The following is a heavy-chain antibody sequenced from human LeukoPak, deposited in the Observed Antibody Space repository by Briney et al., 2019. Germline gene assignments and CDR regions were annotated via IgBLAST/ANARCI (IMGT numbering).Heavy chain of an antibody. D-gene: IGHD6-13*01. Sequence: ASVKVSCKASRCTFTGYYMHWVRQAPGQGLEWMGWINPNSGGTNYAQKFQGRVTMTRDTSISTAYMELSRLRSDDTAVYYCARETTIAAAGWDYFDYWGQGTLVTVSS. CDR2: INPNSGGT. CDR3: ARETTIAAAGWDYFDY. CDR1: RCTFTGYY. J-gene: IGHJ4*02. V-gene: IGHV1-2*02.